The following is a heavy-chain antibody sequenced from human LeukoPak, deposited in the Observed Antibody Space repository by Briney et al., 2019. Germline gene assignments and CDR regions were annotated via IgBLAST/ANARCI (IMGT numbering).Heavy chain of an antibody. CDR3: ARVHSPRFVVVPAANRRDAFDI. CDR2: ISSYNGNT. D-gene: IGHD2-2*01. V-gene: IGHV1-18*01. Sequence: ASVKVSCKASGYTFTSYGISWVRQAPAQGLEWMGWISSYNGNTNFAQKLQGRGTMTTDTSTSTAYMELRSLRSDDTAVYYCARVHSPRFVVVPAANRRDAFDIWGQGTMVTVSS. CDR1: GYTFTSYG. J-gene: IGHJ3*02.